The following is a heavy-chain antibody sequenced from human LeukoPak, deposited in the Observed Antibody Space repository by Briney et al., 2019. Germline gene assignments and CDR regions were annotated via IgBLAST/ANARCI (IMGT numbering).Heavy chain of an antibody. D-gene: IGHD5-24*01. Sequence: ASVKVSCKASGYTFTSYYMHWVRQAPGQGLEWMGIINPSGGSTSYAQKFQGRVTMTRDTSTGTVYMELSSLRSEDTAVYYCARSRRDGSELYYYGMDVWGQGTTVTVSS. V-gene: IGHV1-46*01. CDR3: ARSRRDGSELYYYGMDV. CDR1: GYTFTSYY. CDR2: INPSGGST. J-gene: IGHJ6*02.